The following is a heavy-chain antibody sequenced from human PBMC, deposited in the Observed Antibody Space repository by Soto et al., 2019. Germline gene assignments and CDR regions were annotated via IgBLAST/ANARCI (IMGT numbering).Heavy chain of an antibody. CDR2: ISYDASYQ. D-gene: IGHD2-8*01. Sequence: QVQLVESGGGVVQPGTSLRLSCEASGFAFNKFGMHWVRQAPGKGLEWVAFISYDASYQYYASSVQGRLTITRDNSMNTINMQMNTLRREYTAVYYCTRGGDVRGVLGYHWGQGNLVTVSS. CDR1: GFAFNKFG. V-gene: IGHV3-30*03. J-gene: IGHJ5*02. CDR3: TRGGDVRGVLGYH.